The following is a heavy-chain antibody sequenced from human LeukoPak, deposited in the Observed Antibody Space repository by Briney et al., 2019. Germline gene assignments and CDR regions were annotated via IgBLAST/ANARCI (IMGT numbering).Heavy chain of an antibody. J-gene: IGHJ3*02. CDR2: FNHSGST. D-gene: IGHD2-15*01. CDR1: GGSFSGYY. CDR3: ARGRRYCSGGSCYSTMITFGGVIVAYAFDI. Sequence: PSETLSPNCTVYGGSFSGYYWSWIAQPPGKGREWFGEFNHSGSTNYHPSLKSRVTISVDTSKNQFSLKLSSVTAADTAVYYCARGRRYCSGGSCYSTMITFGGVIVAYAFDIWGQGTMVTVPS. V-gene: IGHV4-34*01.